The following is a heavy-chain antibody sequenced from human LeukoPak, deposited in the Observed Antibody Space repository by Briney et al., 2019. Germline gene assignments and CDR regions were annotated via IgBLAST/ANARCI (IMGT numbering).Heavy chain of an antibody. CDR1: GYTFTSYA. V-gene: IGHV1-69*06. CDR3: ARAWLGSVSYSAH. Sequence: SVKVSCKASGYTFTSYAISWVRQAPGQGLEWMGGIIPIFGTANYAQKFRGRVTITADKSTSTAYMELSSLRSEDTAVYYCARAWLGSVSYSAHWGQGTLVTVSS. J-gene: IGHJ4*02. CDR2: IIPIFGTA. D-gene: IGHD3-10*01.